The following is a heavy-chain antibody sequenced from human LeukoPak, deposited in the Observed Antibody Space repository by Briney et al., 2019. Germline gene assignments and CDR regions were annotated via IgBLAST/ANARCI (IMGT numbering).Heavy chain of an antibody. V-gene: IGHV3-21*01. CDR3: AELGITMIGGV. CDR1: GFTFTSYG. J-gene: IGHJ6*04. Sequence: GGSLRLSCAASGFTFTSYGMNWVRQAPGKGLEWVSSISRSGDPTYYADSVKGRFTISRDNAKNSLYLQMNSLRAEDTAVYYCAELGITMIGGVWGKGTTVTISS. D-gene: IGHD3-10*02. CDR2: ISRSGDPT.